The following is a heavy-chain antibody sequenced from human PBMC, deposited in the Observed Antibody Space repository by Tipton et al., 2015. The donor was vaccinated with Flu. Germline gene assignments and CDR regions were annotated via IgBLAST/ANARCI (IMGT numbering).Heavy chain of an antibody. CDR3: ARGFTGAGGTGFDY. CDR1: GGSISSYY. Sequence: LRLSCTVSGGSISSYYWSWIRQPAGKGLEWIGRIYSGGNTDYNPSLKSRVTMSVDTSRNQFSLKVMSVTVADTAVYYCARGFTGAGGTGFDYWGQGILVTVSS. CDR2: IYSGGNT. V-gene: IGHV4-4*07. D-gene: IGHD6-13*01. J-gene: IGHJ4*02.